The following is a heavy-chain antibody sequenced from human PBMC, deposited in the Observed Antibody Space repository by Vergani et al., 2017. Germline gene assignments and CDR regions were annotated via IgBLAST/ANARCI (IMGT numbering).Heavy chain of an antibody. CDR2: ISWNSGSI. D-gene: IGHD3-10*01. CDR3: RAVGGSGSYCNNPYYYYMDV. CDR1: GFTFDDYA. J-gene: IGHJ6*03. V-gene: IGHV3-9*01. Sequence: EVQLVESGGGLVQPGRSLRLSCAASGFTFDDYAMHWVRQAPGKGLEWVSGISWNSGSIGYEDSVTGRFTISRDNAKNSLYLQMNSLRAEDTALYYCRAVGGSGSYCNNPYYYYMDVWGKGP.